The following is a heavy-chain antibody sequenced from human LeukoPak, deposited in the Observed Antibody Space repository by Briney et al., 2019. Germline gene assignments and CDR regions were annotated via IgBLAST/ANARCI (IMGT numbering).Heavy chain of an antibody. D-gene: IGHD6-19*01. Sequence: SGTLSLTCTVSGGSISSSSYYWGWIRQPPGKGLEWIGSIYYSGSTYYNPSLKSRVTISVDTSKNQFSLKLSSVTAADTAVYYCARGIAVAGTATIDYWGQGTLVTVSS. CDR3: ARGIAVAGTATIDY. CDR1: GGSISSSSYY. J-gene: IGHJ4*02. CDR2: IYYSGST. V-gene: IGHV4-39*01.